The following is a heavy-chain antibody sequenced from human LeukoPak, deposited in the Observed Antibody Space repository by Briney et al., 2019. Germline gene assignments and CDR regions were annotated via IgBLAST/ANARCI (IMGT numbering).Heavy chain of an antibody. J-gene: IGHJ3*02. V-gene: IGHV1-46*01. CDR1: GDTFTSYY. Sequence: ASVKVSCKASGDTFTSYYMHWVRQAPGQGLEWMGIVNPSGGSASYAQKFQGRVTMTRDMSTSTVYMELSSLRSEDTAVYYCARERGAYSGYTGAAFDIWGQGTMVTVSS. CDR3: ARERGAYSGYTGAAFDI. CDR2: VNPSGGSA. D-gene: IGHD5-12*01.